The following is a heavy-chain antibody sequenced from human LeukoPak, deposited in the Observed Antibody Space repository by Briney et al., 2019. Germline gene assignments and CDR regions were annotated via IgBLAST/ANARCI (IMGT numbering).Heavy chain of an antibody. CDR2: ISGSGGST. Sequence: GGSLRLPCAASGFTFSSYAMSWVRQAPGKGLEWVSAISGSGGSTYYADPVKGRFTISRDNSKNTLYLQMNSLRAEDTAVYYCAKVHTPYTLRSHYFDYWGQGTLVTVSS. J-gene: IGHJ4*02. V-gene: IGHV3-23*01. CDR1: GFTFSSYA. CDR3: AKVHTPYTLRSHYFDY. D-gene: IGHD4-17*01.